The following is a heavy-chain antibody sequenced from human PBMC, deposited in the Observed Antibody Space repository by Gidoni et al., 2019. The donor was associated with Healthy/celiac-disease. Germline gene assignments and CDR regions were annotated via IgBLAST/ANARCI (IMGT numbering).Heavy chain of an antibody. CDR2: IYYSGST. J-gene: IGHJ4*02. Sequence: CTVSGGSISSSSYYWGWIRQPPGKGLEWIGSIYYSGSTYYNPSLKSRVTISVDTSKNQFSLKLSSVTAADTAVYYCARHGRAPQYSGYRYYFDYWGQGTLVTVSS. CDR1: GGSISSSSYY. V-gene: IGHV4-39*01. CDR3: ARHGRAPQYSGYRYYFDY. D-gene: IGHD5-12*01.